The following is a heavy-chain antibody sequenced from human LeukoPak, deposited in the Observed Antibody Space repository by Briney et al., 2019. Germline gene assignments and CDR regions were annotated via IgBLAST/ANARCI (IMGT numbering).Heavy chain of an antibody. CDR3: ARSRGYYDY. CDR2: IKQDGSDK. J-gene: IGHJ4*02. D-gene: IGHD2/OR15-2a*01. CDR1: GFTLISYW. Sequence: GGSLRLSCTASGFTLISYWMSWVRQAPGKGLEWVASIKQDGSDKNYVGSVKGRFTISRDNTKNSLYLQMNSLRAEDTAVYYCARSRGYYDYWGQGTLVTVSS. V-gene: IGHV3-7*01.